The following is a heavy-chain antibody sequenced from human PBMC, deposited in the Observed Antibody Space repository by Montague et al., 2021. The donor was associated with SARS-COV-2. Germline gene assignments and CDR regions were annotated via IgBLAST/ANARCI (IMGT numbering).Heavy chain of an antibody. J-gene: IGHJ6*02. Sequence: TLSLTCAVSGGSISSGGYSWNWIRQPPGKGLEWIGYIYHSGSTYYXPSLKSRVTISLDSSKNQFSLNLTSVTAADTAVYYCARGSMVRGGKVYYGVDVRGQGTTVTVSS. V-gene: IGHV4-30-2*01. CDR1: GGSISSGGYS. CDR2: IYHSGST. CDR3: ARGSMVRGGKVYYGVDV. D-gene: IGHD3-10*01.